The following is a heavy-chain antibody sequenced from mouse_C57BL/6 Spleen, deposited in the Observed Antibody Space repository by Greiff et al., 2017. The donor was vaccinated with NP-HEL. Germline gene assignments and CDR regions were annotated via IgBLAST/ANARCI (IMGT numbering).Heavy chain of an antibody. CDR3: ARDINYGSSYPCDY. D-gene: IGHD1-1*01. CDR1: GYTFTSYW. Sequence: VQLQQSGAELVKPGASVKLSCKASGYTFTSYWMHWVQQRPGRGLEWLGRIDPNSGGTKYNAKFKSKAKLTVDKPSSTAYMQLSSLTSEDSAVDYGARDINYGSSYPCDYWGQVTTLTVAA. CDR2: IDPNSGGT. J-gene: IGHJ2*01. V-gene: IGHV1-72*01.